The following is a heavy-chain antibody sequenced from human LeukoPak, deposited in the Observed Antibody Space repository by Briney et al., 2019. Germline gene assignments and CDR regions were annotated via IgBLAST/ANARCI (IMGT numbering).Heavy chain of an antibody. CDR3: ARCAPMVRGVHDAFDI. V-gene: IGHV3-21*01. D-gene: IGHD3-10*01. Sequence: GGSLRLSCAASGFTFSSHSMNWVRQAPGKGLEWVSSISSSSSYIYYADSVKGRFTISRDNAKNSLYLQMNSLRAEDTAVYYCARCAPMVRGVHDAFDIWGQGTMVTVSS. J-gene: IGHJ3*02. CDR2: ISSSSSYI. CDR1: GFTFSSHS.